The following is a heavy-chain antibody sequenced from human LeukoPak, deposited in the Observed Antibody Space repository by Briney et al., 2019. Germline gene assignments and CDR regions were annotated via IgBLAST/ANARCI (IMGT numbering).Heavy chain of an antibody. CDR3: ARDKVQQLVRNSYFDY. J-gene: IGHJ4*02. CDR1: GFTFSNYA. D-gene: IGHD6-13*01. CDR2: ISYDGSNK. Sequence: GGSLRLSCAASGFTFSNYAMHWVRQAPGKGLEWVAVISYDGSNKYYADSVKGRFTISRDNSKNTLYLQMNSLRAEDTAVYYCARDKVQQLVRNSYFDYWGQGTLVTVSS. V-gene: IGHV3-30*04.